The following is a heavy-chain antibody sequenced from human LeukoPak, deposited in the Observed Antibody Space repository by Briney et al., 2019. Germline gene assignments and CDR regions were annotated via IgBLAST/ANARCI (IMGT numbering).Heavy chain of an antibody. Sequence: GGSLRLSCEVSGFTFSSYWMHWVRQAPGKVLVWVSRINSEGSSISYADSVKGRFTISRDNAKNTLFLHMNSLRSEDTAVYYCATSRTFDYWGQGALVTVSS. CDR2: INSEGSSI. CDR1: GFTFSSYW. J-gene: IGHJ4*02. V-gene: IGHV3-74*01. CDR3: ATSRTFDY.